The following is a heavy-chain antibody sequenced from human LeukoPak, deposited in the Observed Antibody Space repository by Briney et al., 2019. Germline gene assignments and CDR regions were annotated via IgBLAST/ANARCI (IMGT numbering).Heavy chain of an antibody. CDR1: AGSISSSNYY. J-gene: IGHJ4*02. CDR2: IYYSGST. D-gene: IGHD2-15*01. Sequence: SETLSLTCTVSAGSISSSNYYWGWIRQPPGKGLEWIGTIYYSGSTYYNPSLKSRVTISVDTSKNQFSLKLSSVTAADTAVYYCARDLGGGSFDFWGQGTLVTVSS. V-gene: IGHV4-39*02. CDR3: ARDLGGGSFDF.